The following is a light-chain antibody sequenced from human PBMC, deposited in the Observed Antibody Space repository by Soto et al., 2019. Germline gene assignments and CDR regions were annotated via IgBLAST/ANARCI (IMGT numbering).Light chain of an antibody. CDR3: QQYYSYPQ. Sequence: IQMTQSPSSLSASVGDRVTITCRASQGISSYLAWYQQKPGKAPKLLIYAASTLQSGVPSRFSGSGSGTDFTLTISCLQSEEFATYYCQQYYSYPQVGQGTKVDI. CDR2: AAS. CDR1: QGISSY. V-gene: IGKV1-8*01. J-gene: IGKJ1*01.